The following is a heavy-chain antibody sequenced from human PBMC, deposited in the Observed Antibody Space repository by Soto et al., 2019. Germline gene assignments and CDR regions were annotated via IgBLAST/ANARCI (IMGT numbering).Heavy chain of an antibody. D-gene: IGHD2-15*01. CDR2: IIPILGIA. Sequence: ASVKVSCKASGGTFSSYTISWVRQAPGQGLEWMGRIIPILGIANYAQKFQGRVTITADKSTSTAYMELSSLRSEDTAVYYCAVGYCSGGSCYSDWFDPWGQGTLVTVPQ. CDR3: AVGYCSGGSCYSDWFDP. CDR1: GGTFSSYT. V-gene: IGHV1-69*02. J-gene: IGHJ5*02.